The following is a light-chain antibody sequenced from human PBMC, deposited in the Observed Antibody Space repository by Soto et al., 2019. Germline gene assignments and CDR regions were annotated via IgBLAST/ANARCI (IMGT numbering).Light chain of an antibody. CDR1: SSNIGAGYD. J-gene: IGLJ2*01. CDR3: QSYDSSLNGVV. Sequence: QSVLTQPPSVSGAPGQRVTISCTGSSSNIGAGYDVQWYQQLPGTAPKLLIYGNNNRPSGVPDRFSGSKSGTSASLAITGLQAEDDADYYCQSYDSSLNGVVFGGGTKLTVL. V-gene: IGLV1-40*01. CDR2: GNN.